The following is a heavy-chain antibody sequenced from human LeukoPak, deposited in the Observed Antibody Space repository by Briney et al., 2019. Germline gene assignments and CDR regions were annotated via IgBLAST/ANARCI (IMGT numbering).Heavy chain of an antibody. D-gene: IGHD4-17*01. CDR1: GFTVSSNY. CDR2: INGSGGST. J-gene: IGHJ5*01. CDR3: ANPPTVTKIRFDS. V-gene: IGHV3-23*01. Sequence: GGSLRLSCAASGFTVSSNYMSWVRQAPGKGLEWVSDINGSGGSTYYADSVKGRFTISRDNSKNTLYLQMNSLRAEDTAVYYCANPPTVTKIRFDSWGQGTLVTVSS.